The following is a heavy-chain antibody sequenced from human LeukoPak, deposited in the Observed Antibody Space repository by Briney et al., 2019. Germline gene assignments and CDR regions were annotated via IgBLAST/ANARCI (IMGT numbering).Heavy chain of an antibody. V-gene: IGHV1-46*01. D-gene: IGHD2-15*01. Sequence: ASVRVSCKASGYAFTSNHIHGVRQAPGQGVEGMGIINPSGRSTNYAQEFQGRVTMTTDTSTSTVFMELPSLRSEETAVYYCAKEEGQVPGPLVVAGTYYFDYWGQGTLVTVSS. CDR1: GYAFTSNH. CDR2: INPSGRST. J-gene: IGHJ4*02. CDR3: AKEEGQVPGPLVVAGTYYFDY.